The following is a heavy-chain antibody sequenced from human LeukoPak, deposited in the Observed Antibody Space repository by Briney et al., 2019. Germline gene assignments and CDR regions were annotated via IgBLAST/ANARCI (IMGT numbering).Heavy chain of an antibody. CDR1: GFTFSSYT. D-gene: IGHD1-26*01. CDR3: ARGPQLHDAFDI. Sequence: PGGSLRLSCATSGFTFSSYTMNWVRQAPGKGLEWVSSISSSSSYIYYAGSVKGRFTISRDDAKNSLYLQMNSLRAEDTAVYYCARGPQLHDAFDIWGQGTMVTVSS. V-gene: IGHV3-21*01. CDR2: ISSSSSYI. J-gene: IGHJ3*02.